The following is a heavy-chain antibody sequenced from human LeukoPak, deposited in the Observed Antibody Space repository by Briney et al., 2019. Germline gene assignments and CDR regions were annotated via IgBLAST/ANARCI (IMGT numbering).Heavy chain of an antibody. D-gene: IGHD3-10*01. CDR3: ARADQLRWFGDPRRPYYYGLDV. J-gene: IGHJ6*02. V-gene: IGHV5-51*01. CDR1: GYSFADYW. Sequence: GESLKISCKASGYSFADYWIGWVRQTPGKGLEWMGIIYPGDSDTRYSPSFQGQVTISADKSIRTAYLQWSSLKASDTAIYYCARADQLRWFGDPRRPYYYGLDVWGQGTTVTVSS. CDR2: IYPGDSDT.